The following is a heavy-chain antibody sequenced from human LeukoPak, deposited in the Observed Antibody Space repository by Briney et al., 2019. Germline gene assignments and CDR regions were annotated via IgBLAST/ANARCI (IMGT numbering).Heavy chain of an antibody. CDR2: INYSGNT. D-gene: IGHD4-23*01. V-gene: IGHV4-59*08. Sequence: SETLSLTCTVSGGSISDHYWSWLRQPPGKGLEWIGYINYSGNTNYNPSLKSRVTISVDTSKNQFSLKLSSVTAADTAVYYCARRPYGGPFDYWGQGTLVTVSS. CDR3: ARRPYGGPFDY. J-gene: IGHJ4*02. CDR1: GGSISDHY.